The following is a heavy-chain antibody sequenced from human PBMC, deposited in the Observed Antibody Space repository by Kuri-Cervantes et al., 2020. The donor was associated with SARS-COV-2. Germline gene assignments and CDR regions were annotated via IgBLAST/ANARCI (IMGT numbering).Heavy chain of an antibody. Sequence: GGSLRLSCAASGFTFSSYWMHWVRQAPGKGLVWVSRINSDGSSTSYADSVKGRFTTSRDNAENTLYLQMNSLRAEDTAVYYCARGGAYGDYFHYWGQGTLVTVSS. CDR2: INSDGSST. V-gene: IGHV3-74*01. CDR1: GFTFSSYW. J-gene: IGHJ4*02. D-gene: IGHD4-17*01. CDR3: ARGGAYGDYFHY.